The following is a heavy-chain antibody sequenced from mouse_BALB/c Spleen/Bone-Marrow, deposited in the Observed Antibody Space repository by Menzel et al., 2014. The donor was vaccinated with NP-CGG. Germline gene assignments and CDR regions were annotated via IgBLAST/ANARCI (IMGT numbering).Heavy chain of an antibody. CDR3: ARYYDYDWYFDV. CDR1: GYTFTDYV. J-gene: IGHJ1*01. V-gene: IGHV1-77*01. CDR2: IYPGSGST. Sequence: QVHVKQSGPELVKPGASVKMSCKASGYTFTDYVISWVKQRTGQGLEWIGEIYPGSGSTYYNEKFKGKATLTADKSSNTAYMQLSSLTSEDSAVYSCARYYDYDWYFDVWGAGTTVTVSS. D-gene: IGHD2-4*01.